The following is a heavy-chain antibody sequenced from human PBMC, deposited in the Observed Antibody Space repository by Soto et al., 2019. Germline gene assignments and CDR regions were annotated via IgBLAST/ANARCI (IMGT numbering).Heavy chain of an antibody. CDR1: GYTFTGYY. CDR2: INPNSGGT. D-gene: IGHD6-13*01. Sequence: WASVKVSCKASGYTFTGYYMHWVRQAPGQGLEWMGWINPNSGGTNYAQKFQGWVTMTRDTSISTAYMELGRLRSDDTAVYYCARENPAAGQSYGMDVWGQGTTVTVSS. J-gene: IGHJ6*02. V-gene: IGHV1-2*04. CDR3: ARENPAAGQSYGMDV.